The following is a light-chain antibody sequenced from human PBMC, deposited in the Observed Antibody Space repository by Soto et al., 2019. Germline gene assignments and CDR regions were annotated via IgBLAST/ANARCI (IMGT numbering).Light chain of an antibody. CDR2: GAS. J-gene: IGKJ2*01. V-gene: IGKV3-20*01. CDR3: QLYDSSSYT. CDR1: QSVSSN. Sequence: EIVMTQSPATLSVSPGERATLSCRASQSVSSNLAWYQQKPGQAPRLLIYGASRRATDIPDRFSGSVSGTDFTLTISRLEPEDFAVYYCQLYDSSSYTFGQGTKVDIK.